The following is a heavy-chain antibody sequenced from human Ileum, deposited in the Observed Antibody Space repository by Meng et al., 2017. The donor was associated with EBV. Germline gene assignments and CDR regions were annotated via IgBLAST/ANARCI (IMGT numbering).Heavy chain of an antibody. J-gene: IGHJ4*02. Sequence: QLVERGGGLCPHWGPLRLSCAVSGFSFSRFWMHWVRQVPGKGLVWVARTNEDGGITNYADSVKGRFTISRDNTRNTLYLQMNSLRDEDTAVYFCSRDLAGPFDDWGQGALVTVSS. CDR2: TNEDGGIT. CDR1: GFSFSRFW. CDR3: SRDLAGPFDD. V-gene: IGHV3-74*01.